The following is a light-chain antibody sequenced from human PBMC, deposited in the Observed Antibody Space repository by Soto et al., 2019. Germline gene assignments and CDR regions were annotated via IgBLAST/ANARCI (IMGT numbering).Light chain of an antibody. CDR2: DDS. V-gene: IGKV1-5*01. Sequence: DIQMTQSPSTLSASVGDSVTITCRASQTITNWLAWYQQRPGKAPKLLIYDDSLLESGVPLRFHARGSETEFTLTISNLQPDYFAPYYRQLYNSYSGTFGQGTMVEMK. CDR3: QLYNSYSGT. J-gene: IGKJ1*01. CDR1: QTITNW.